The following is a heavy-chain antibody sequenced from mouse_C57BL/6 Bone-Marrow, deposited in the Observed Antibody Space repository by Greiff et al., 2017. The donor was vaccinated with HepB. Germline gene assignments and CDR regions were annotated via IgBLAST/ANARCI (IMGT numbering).Heavy chain of an antibody. CDR3: ARDWITTVVVDY. D-gene: IGHD1-1*01. CDR2: IYPRSGNT. Sequence: QVHVKQSGAELARPGASVKLSCKASGYTFTSYGISWVKQRTGQGLEWIGEIYPRSGNTYYNEKFKGKATLTADKSSSTAYMELRSLTSEDSAVYFCARDWITTVVVDYWGQGTTLTVSS. J-gene: IGHJ2*01. V-gene: IGHV1-81*01. CDR1: GYTFTSYG.